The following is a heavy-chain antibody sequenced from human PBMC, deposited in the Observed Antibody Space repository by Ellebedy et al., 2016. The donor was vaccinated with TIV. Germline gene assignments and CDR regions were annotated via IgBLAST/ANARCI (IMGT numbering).Heavy chain of an antibody. Sequence: PGGSLRLSCAASGFTFSSNYMSWVRQAPGKGLEWVSVIYSGGSTYYADSVKGRFTISRDNSKNTLYLQMNSLRAEDTAVYYCARNLWFSGRDVWGQGTLVTVSS. D-gene: IGHD3-10*01. V-gene: IGHV3-53*01. CDR2: IYSGGST. CDR1: GFTFSSNY. J-gene: IGHJ4*02. CDR3: ARNLWFSGRDV.